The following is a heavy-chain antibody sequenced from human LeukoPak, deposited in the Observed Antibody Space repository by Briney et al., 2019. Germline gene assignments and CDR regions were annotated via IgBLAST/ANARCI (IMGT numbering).Heavy chain of an antibody. CDR3: ARGSAYGMDV. V-gene: IGHV4-39*06. Sequence: PSETLSLTCTVSGGSISSSSYYWGWIRQPPGKGLEWIGSIYYSGSTYYNPSLKSRVTISVDTSKNQFTLKLSSVTAADTAVYYCARGSAYGMDVWGQGTTVTVSS. CDR1: GGSISSSSYY. D-gene: IGHD3-10*01. J-gene: IGHJ6*02. CDR2: IYYSGST.